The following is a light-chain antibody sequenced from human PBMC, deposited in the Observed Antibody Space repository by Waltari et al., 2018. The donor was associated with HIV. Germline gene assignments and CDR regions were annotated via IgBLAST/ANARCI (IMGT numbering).Light chain of an antibody. Sequence: DTVMTQSTDSLAVSLGESATFNCKPSQSVFHSADNKNYLAWYQQKPGQPPKLLIYWAATRESGVPDRFSGSGSGTDFTLTITSLQAEDVAVYYCQQYYSTPFTFGPGTKVDIK. CDR3: QQYYSTPFT. CDR1: QSVFHSADNKNY. J-gene: IGKJ3*01. V-gene: IGKV4-1*01. CDR2: WAA.